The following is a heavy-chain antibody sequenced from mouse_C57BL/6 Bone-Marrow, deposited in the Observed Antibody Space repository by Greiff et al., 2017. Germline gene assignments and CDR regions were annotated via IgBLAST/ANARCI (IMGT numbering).Heavy chain of an antibody. D-gene: IGHD2-5*01. CDR1: GYTFTSYW. J-gene: IGHJ3*01. V-gene: IGHV1-59*01. CDR2: IDPSDSYT. Sequence: VQLQQSGAELVRPGTSVKLSCKASGYTFTSYWMHWVKQRPGQGLEWIGVIDPSDSYTNYNQKFKGKATLTVDTSSSTAYMQLSRLTSEDSAVYYCARGYYSNPFAYWGQGTLVTVSA. CDR3: ARGYYSNPFAY.